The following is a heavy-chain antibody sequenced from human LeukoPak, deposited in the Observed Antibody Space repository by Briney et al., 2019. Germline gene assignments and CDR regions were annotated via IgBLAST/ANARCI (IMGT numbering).Heavy chain of an antibody. CDR2: ISYSGST. D-gene: IGHD3-10*01. CDR1: GGSINGFY. Sequence: SETLSLTCTVSGGSINGFYWSRIRQPPGRRLEWIGYISYSGSTYYRPSLKSRLTMSLDTSQNQFSLRLNSVTAADTAIYYCARHVISFGESYSQYSFDYWGQGSLVTVSS. CDR3: ARHVISFGESYSQYSFDY. V-gene: IGHV4-59*08. J-gene: IGHJ4*02.